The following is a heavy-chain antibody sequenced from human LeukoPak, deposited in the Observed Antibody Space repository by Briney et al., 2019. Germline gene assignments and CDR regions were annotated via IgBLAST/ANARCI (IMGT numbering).Heavy chain of an antibody. CDR1: GFTFSSYA. V-gene: IGHV3-23*01. J-gene: IGHJ4*02. Sequence: PGGSLRLSXAASGFTFSSYAMSWVRQAPGKGLEWVSAISGSGGSTYYADSVKGRFTISRDNSKNTLYLQMNSLRAEDTAVYYCAKDRGVWWELLDYWGQGTLVTVSS. CDR3: AKDRGVWWELLDY. CDR2: ISGSGGST. D-gene: IGHD1-26*01.